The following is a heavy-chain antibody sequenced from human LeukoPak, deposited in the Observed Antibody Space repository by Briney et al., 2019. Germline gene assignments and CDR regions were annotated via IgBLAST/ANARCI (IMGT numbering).Heavy chain of an antibody. CDR1: GGSISSSYYY. CDR2: IYYSGST. CDR3: ATVLYCGGDWGCYFDY. D-gene: IGHD2-21*02. J-gene: IGHJ4*02. V-gene: IGHV4-39*07. Sequence: SETLSLTCTVSGGSISSSYYYWGWIRQPPGKGLEWIGSIYYSGSTYYNPSLKSRVTISVDTSKNQFSLKLSSVTAADTAVYYCATVLYCGGDWGCYFDYWGQGTLVTVSS.